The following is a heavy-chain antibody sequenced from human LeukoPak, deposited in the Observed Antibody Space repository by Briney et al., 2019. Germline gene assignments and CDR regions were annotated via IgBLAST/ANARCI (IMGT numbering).Heavy chain of an antibody. D-gene: IGHD1-1*01. CDR3: ARNLDV. J-gene: IGHJ4*02. V-gene: IGHV3-48*03. CDR2: ISSSGDIV. CDR1: EFTFSGYD. Sequence: GGSLRLSCAASEFTFSGYDMHWVRQAPGRGLEWVSCISSSGDIVYYADSVKGRFTVSRDHAENSLYLQMNSLRAGDTAVYYCARNLDVWGQGTLVTVSS.